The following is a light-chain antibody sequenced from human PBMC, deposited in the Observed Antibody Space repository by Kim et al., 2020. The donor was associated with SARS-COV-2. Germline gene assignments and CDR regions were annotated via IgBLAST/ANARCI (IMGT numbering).Light chain of an antibody. J-gene: IGKJ2*01. Sequence: DIQMTQSPSSLSASVGDRVTITCRASQSISNYLNWYQQKPGKAPKVLIYAASTLQSGVPSRFSGSGSGTDFTLTISSLQPEDFATYYCQQSYSNPPEYTFGHGTKLEI. CDR2: AAS. V-gene: IGKV1-39*01. CDR3: QQSYSNPPEYT. CDR1: QSISNY.